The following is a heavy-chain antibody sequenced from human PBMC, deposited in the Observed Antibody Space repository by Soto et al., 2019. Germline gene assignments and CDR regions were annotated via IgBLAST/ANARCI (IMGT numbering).Heavy chain of an antibody. J-gene: IGHJ6*01. V-gene: IGHV3-30-3*01. Sequence: LRLAYAASTFSFRSYAMHWVSQGPGKRLEWMPAISYAGSNKYYPPSVKGRFTLSRDTSKNTLYLPMNRLRAEDTAVYYSPRLGLLHDYGYY. CDR2: ISYAGSNK. D-gene: IGHD4-17*01. CDR3: PRLGLLHDYGYY. CDR1: TFSFRSYA.